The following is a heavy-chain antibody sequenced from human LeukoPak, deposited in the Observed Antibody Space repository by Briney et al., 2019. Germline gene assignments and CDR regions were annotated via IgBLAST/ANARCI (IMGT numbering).Heavy chain of an antibody. Sequence: EASVKVSCKASGYTFTGYYMHWVRQAPGQGLEWMGWINPNSGGTNYAQKFQGRDTITADKSTSTAYMELSSLRSEDTAVYYCALVGAKDYYYYYYMDVWGKGTTVTVSS. V-gene: IGHV1-2*02. J-gene: IGHJ6*03. CDR3: ALVGAKDYYYYYYMDV. CDR2: INPNSGGT. CDR1: GYTFTGYY. D-gene: IGHD1-26*01.